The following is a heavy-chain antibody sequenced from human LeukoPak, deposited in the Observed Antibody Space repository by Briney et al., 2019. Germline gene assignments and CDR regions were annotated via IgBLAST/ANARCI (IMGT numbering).Heavy chain of an antibody. J-gene: IGHJ4*02. CDR1: GFTFSSYE. CDR2: ISSSGSTI. D-gene: IGHD1/OR15-1a*01. CDR3: ARDNAGTIAEGFDY. Sequence: GGSLRLSCAASGFTFSSYEMNWVRQAPGKGLEWVSYISSSGSTIYYADSVKGRFTISRDNAKNSLYLRMNSLRAEDTAVYYCARDNAGTIAEGFDYWGQGTLVAVSS. V-gene: IGHV3-48*03.